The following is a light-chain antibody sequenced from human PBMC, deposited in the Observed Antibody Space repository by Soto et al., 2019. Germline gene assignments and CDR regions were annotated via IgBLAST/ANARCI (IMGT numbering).Light chain of an antibody. CDR3: QQYDNWPLT. J-gene: IGKJ2*01. CDR2: GAS. CDR1: QSVSSN. V-gene: IGKV3-15*01. Sequence: EIVMTQSPSTLSVSPGDRATLSCRASQSVSSNLAWYQQKPGQAPRLLIYGASTRAIGIPARFSGSGSGTEFTLTISSLQSEDFAIYYCQQYDNWPLTFGQGTKLEIK.